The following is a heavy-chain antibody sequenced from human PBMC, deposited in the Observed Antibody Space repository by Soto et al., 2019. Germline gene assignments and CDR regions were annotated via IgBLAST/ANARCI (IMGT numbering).Heavy chain of an antibody. CDR2: ISRDGSST. D-gene: IGHD2-15*01. V-gene: IGHV3-74*01. Sequence: EVQLVESGGGLVQPGGSVRLSCAASGFIFSNYWMHWVRQAPGKGLEWVSRISRDGSSTNYADSVKGRFTISRDNAKNTLYLQMNSLRAEDTAVYFCARLRCSGGDCYSTTDYWGQGTLVTVSS. CDR1: GFIFSNYW. J-gene: IGHJ4*02. CDR3: ARLRCSGGDCYSTTDY.